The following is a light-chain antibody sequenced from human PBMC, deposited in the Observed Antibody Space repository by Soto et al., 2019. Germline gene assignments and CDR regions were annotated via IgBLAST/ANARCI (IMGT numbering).Light chain of an antibody. V-gene: IGLV2-8*01. J-gene: IGLJ3*02. CDR3: AAHAGGNTWL. Sequence: QSVLTQPPSASGSPGQSLTISCTGSNRDVGAYKYVSWYQQHPGTAPKMIIFEVDKRPSGVPNRFSGSRSGDKASLTVSGLQTEDEGVYYCAAHAGGNTWLFGGGTKLTVL. CDR1: NRDVGAYKY. CDR2: EVD.